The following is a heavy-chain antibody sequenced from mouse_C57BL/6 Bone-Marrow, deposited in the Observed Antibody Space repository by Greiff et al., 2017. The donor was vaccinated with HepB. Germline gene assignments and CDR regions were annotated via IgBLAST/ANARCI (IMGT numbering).Heavy chain of an antibody. D-gene: IGHD1-1*01. Sequence: VHLVESGAELVKPGASVKISCKASGYAFSSYWMNWVKQRPGKGLEWIGQIYPGDGDTNYNGKFKGKATLTADKSSSTAYMQLSSLTSEDSAVYFCARKGDITTVVGGWYFDVWGTGTTVTVSS. J-gene: IGHJ1*03. CDR1: GYAFSSYW. CDR3: ARKGDITTVVGGWYFDV. V-gene: IGHV1-80*01. CDR2: IYPGDGDT.